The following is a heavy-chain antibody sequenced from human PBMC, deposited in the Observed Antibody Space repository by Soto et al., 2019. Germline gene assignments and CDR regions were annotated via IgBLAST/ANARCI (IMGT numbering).Heavy chain of an antibody. V-gene: IGHV4-39*01. CDR2: VYYSGGA. Sequence: SETLSLTCAVSGVSIHNSHSFWGWIRQPPGKGLEFIANVYYSGGAHYNPSFKSRVTISVDTATNRVSLRMSSVTAADTAVYFCGRVVEGATRHTDFDSWGQGTLVTVYS. J-gene: IGHJ5*01. D-gene: IGHD2-21*01. CDR1: GVSIHNSHSF. CDR3: GRVVEGATRHTDFDS.